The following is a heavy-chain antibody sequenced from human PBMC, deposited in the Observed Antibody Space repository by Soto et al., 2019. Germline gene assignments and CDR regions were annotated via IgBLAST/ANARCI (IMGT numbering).Heavy chain of an antibody. CDR2: ISYEGSNK. V-gene: IGHV3-30-3*02. CDR3: GKNLGYGDFTGYYYYCMDV. J-gene: IGHJ6*02. CDR1: GFTFSSYA. D-gene: IGHD4-17*01. Sequence: PGGSLRLSCAASGFTFSSYAMHWVRQAPGKGLEWVAVISYEGSNKYYADSVKGRFTISGDNSKNTLYLQMNSLRAEDTAVYYCGKNLGYGDFTGYYYYCMDVWGQGTTVTVSS.